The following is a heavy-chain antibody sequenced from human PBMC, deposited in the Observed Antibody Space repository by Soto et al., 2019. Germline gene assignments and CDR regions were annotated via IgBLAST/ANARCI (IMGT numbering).Heavy chain of an antibody. CDR2: INTANGNT. Sequence: QVQLVQHGAEVKKTGASVKVSCKTSGYTFTSYSIHWVRQAPGQRPEWMGWINTANGNTKYSQKFQGRVTITRDRSATTASRELNSLRSEDTAVYYCAREFGDTMIGSCYGMDVWGEGTTVTVSS. V-gene: IGHV1-3*04. D-gene: IGHD3-22*01. CDR1: GYTFTSYS. CDR3: AREFGDTMIGSCYGMDV. J-gene: IGHJ6*04.